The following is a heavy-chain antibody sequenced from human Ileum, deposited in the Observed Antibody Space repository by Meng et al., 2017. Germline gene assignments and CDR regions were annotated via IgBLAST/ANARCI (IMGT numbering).Heavy chain of an antibody. Sequence: QVQLLESGPGLVRHSGTLSLTCAVSSGYISSNTYWSWVRQPPGKGLEWMGQISHSGSAYYNPSLKSRVTMSVDKSKSQFSLMLTSVTAADTAIYYCARHGGYSQDFWGQGTLVTVSS. CDR3: ARHGGYSQDF. CDR2: ISHSGSA. D-gene: IGHD4-23*01. J-gene: IGHJ4*02. V-gene: IGHV4-4*02. CDR1: SGYISSNTY.